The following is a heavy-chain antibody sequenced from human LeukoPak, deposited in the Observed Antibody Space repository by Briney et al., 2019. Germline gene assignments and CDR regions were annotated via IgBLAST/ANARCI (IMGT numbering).Heavy chain of an antibody. CDR3: AKDIEAAAAPYYFDY. J-gene: IGHJ4*02. D-gene: IGHD6-13*01. Sequence: GGSLRLSSAASGFTFDDYAMHWVRQAPGKGLEWVSGISWNSGSIGYADSVKGRFTISRDNAKNSLYLQMNSLRAEDTALYYCAKDIEAAAAPYYFDYWGQGTLVTVSS. CDR2: ISWNSGSI. CDR1: GFTFDDYA. V-gene: IGHV3-9*01.